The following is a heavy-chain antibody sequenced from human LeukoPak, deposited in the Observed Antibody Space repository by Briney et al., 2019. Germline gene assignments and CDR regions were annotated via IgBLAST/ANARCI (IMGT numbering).Heavy chain of an antibody. J-gene: IGHJ3*02. CDR1: GGSFSGYH. Sequence: SQTLSLTCGVYGGSFSGYHWTWIRQPRGKGLEWIGEINNSGSTNYNPSLKSRVIISLDTSKTQLSLKLTSVTAADTAVYYCARAKAGSSGYNFAFDIWGQGTMVTVSS. CDR2: INNSGST. V-gene: IGHV4-34*01. D-gene: IGHD3-22*01. CDR3: ARAKAGSSGYNFAFDI.